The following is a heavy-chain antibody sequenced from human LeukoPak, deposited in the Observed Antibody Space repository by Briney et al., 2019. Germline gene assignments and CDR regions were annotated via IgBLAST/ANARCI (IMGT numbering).Heavy chain of an antibody. J-gene: IGHJ5*02. Sequence: SETLSLTCTVSGGSISSYYWSWIRQPPGKGLEWIGYIYHSGSTYYNPSLKSRVTISVDRSKNQFSLKLSSVTAADTAVYYCARGITYYDILTGPENWFDPWGQGTLVTVSS. CDR3: ARGITYYDILTGPENWFDP. V-gene: IGHV4-59*12. CDR2: IYHSGST. CDR1: GGSISSYY. D-gene: IGHD3-9*01.